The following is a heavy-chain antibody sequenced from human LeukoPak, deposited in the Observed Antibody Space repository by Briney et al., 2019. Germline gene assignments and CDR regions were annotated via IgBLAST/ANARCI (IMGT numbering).Heavy chain of an antibody. J-gene: IGHJ4*02. D-gene: IGHD3-16*01. CDR1: GFTFSSYA. CDR3: ARDQAHRVMGY. CDR2: ISGSGGST. V-gene: IGHV3-23*01. Sequence: GSLRLSCAASGFTFSSYAMSWVRQAPGKGLEWVSAISGSGGSTYYADSVKGRFTISRDNSKNTLYLQMNSLRAEDTAVYYCARDQAHRVMGYWGQGTLVTVSS.